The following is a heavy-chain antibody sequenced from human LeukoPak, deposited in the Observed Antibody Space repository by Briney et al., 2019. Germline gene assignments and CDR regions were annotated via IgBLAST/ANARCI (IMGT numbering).Heavy chain of an antibody. Sequence: SVKVSCKASGGTFSSYAISWVRQAPGQGLEWMGRIIPILGIANYAQKFQGRVTITADESTSTAYMELSSLRSEDTAVYYCARMTTAAGTQIFDYWGQGTLVTVSS. V-gene: IGHV1-69*04. CDR1: GGTFSSYA. D-gene: IGHD6-13*01. J-gene: IGHJ4*02. CDR2: IIPILGIA. CDR3: ARMTTAAGTQIFDY.